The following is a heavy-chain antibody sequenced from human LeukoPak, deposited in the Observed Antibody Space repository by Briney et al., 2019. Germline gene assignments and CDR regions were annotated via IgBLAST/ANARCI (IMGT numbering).Heavy chain of an antibody. J-gene: IGHJ4*02. CDR2: FYSVGST. CDR1: GFTVSSNY. CDR3: ARGLDYGDYFDC. D-gene: IGHD4-17*01. V-gene: IGHV3-53*01. Sequence: GGSLRLSCAASGFTVSSNYMSWVRQAPGKGLEWVSVFYSVGSTYYADSVKGRFTISRDNSKNTLYLQMNSLRAEDTAVYCCARGLDYGDYFDCWGQGTLVTVSS.